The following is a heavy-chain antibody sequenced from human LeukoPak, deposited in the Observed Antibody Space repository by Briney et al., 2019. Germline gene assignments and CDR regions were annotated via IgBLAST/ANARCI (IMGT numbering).Heavy chain of an antibody. J-gene: IGHJ4*02. CDR3: AKFNDILTGYFDY. Sequence: PGGSLRLSCAASGFTFSSYAVSWVRQSPGKGLEWVSAISGGGGTTYYAYYTDSVRGRFTISRDNSKNTLYLQMNSLRAEDTAVYFCAKFNDILTGYFDYWGQGTLVTVSS. CDR1: GFTFSSYA. CDR2: ISGGGGTT. D-gene: IGHD3-9*01. V-gene: IGHV3-23*01.